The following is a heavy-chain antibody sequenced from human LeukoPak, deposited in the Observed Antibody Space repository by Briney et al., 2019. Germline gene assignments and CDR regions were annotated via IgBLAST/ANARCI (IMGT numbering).Heavy chain of an antibody. CDR1: GGTFSSYA. J-gene: IGHJ3*02. D-gene: IGHD3-16*01. Sequence: SVKVSCKASGGTFSSYAIGWVRQAPGQGLEWMGGIIPIFGTANYAQKFQGRVTITADESTSTAYMELSSLRSEDTAVYYCARVRVFGNDAFDIWGQGTMVTVSS. CDR3: ARVRVFGNDAFDI. CDR2: IIPIFGTA. V-gene: IGHV1-69*13.